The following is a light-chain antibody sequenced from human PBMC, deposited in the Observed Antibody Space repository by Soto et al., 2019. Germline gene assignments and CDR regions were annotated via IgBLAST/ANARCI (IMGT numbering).Light chain of an antibody. CDR1: QSVSIW. V-gene: IGKV1-5*01. Sequence: DIQMTQSPSSLSASVGDRVSITCRASQSVSIWLAWYRQKPGKAPKLLIYDASSLESGVPSRFSGSGSGTEFTLTISSLQPDDFATYYCQQYNSYSTFGQGTKVDI. CDR3: QQYNSYST. J-gene: IGKJ1*01. CDR2: DAS.